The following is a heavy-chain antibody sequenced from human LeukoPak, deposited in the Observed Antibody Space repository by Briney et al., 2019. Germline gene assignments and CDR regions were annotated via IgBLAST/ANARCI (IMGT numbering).Heavy chain of an antibody. CDR3: ARGYDFWSGYLYRYYYMDV. D-gene: IGHD3-3*01. CDR1: GGSFSGYY. V-gene: IGHV4-34*01. J-gene: IGHJ6*03. CDR2: INRSGST. Sequence: SETLSLTCAVYGGSFSGYYWSWIRQPPGKGLEWIGEINRSGSTNYNPSLKSRVTISIDTSKNQFSLRLSSVTAADTAVYYCARGYDFWSGYLYRYYYMDVWGKGTTVTVSS.